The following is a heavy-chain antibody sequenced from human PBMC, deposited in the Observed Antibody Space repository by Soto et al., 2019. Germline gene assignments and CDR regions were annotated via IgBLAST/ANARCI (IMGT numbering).Heavy chain of an antibody. V-gene: IGHV4-34*01. CDR2: MSHSGGT. CDR1: GGFVSSGSYY. D-gene: IGHD1-1*01. J-gene: IGHJ3*02. CDR3: ARVERGTATTVVDAFDI. Sequence: QVQLQQWGAGLLKPSETLSLTCAVYGGFVSSGSYYWSWIRQPPGKGLEWIGAMSHSGGTHVNPSLTSRVTISVDTSKNQFSLKMSSVTAADTALYYCARVERGTATTVVDAFDIWGPGTMVTVSS.